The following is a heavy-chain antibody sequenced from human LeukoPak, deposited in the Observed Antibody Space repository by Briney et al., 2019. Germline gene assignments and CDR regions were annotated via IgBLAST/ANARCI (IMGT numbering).Heavy chain of an antibody. CDR3: AKVSRRYSGSWYGDY. J-gene: IGHJ4*02. CDR1: GFTFSSYA. Sequence: PGGSLRLSCAASGFTFSSYAMSWVRQAPGKGLEWVSAISGSGGSTYYADSVKGRFTISRDNSKNTLYLQMNSLRAEDTAVYYCAKVSRRYSGSWYGDYWGQGTLVTVSS. CDR2: ISGSGGST. D-gene: IGHD6-13*01. V-gene: IGHV3-23*01.